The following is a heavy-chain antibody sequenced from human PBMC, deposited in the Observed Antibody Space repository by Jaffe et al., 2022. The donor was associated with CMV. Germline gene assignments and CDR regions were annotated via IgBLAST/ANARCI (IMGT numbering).Heavy chain of an antibody. CDR2: IKQDGSEK. J-gene: IGHJ3*02. Sequence: EVQLVESGGGLVQPGGSLRLSCAASGFTFSSYWMSWVRQAPGKGLEWVANIKQDGSEKYYVDSVKGRFTISRDNAKNSLYLQMNSLRAEDTAVYYCAREDDFWSGYYRAFDIWGQGTMVTVSS. CDR3: AREDDFWSGYYRAFDI. D-gene: IGHD3-3*01. CDR1: GFTFSSYW. V-gene: IGHV3-7*01.